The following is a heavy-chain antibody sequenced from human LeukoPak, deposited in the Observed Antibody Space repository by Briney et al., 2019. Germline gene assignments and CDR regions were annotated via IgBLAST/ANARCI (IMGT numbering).Heavy chain of an antibody. CDR2: INPSGGST. J-gene: IGHJ6*02. CDR1: GYTFTSYY. CDR3: AREDTAMDDYYYYGMDV. Sequence: GASVKVSCKASGYTFTSYYMHWVRQAPGQGLEWMGIINPSGGSTSYAQKFQGRVTMTRDTSTSTVYMELSSLRSEDTAVYYCAREDTAMDDYYYYGMDVWGQGTTVTVSS. D-gene: IGHD5-18*01. V-gene: IGHV1-46*01.